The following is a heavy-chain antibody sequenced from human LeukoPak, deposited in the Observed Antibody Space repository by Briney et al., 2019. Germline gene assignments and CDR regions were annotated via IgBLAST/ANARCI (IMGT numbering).Heavy chain of an antibody. CDR2: ISYDGSNK. J-gene: IGHJ4*02. Sequence: GGSLRLSCAAAGFTFSSYGMHWVSQAPGKGMEWVAVISYDGSNKYYADSVKGRFTISRDNSKTTLYLQMNSLRAEDTAVYYCAKDLWDYYGSGSTFDYWGQGTLVTVSS. CDR3: AKDLWDYYGSGSTFDY. V-gene: IGHV3-30*18. CDR1: GFTFSSYG. D-gene: IGHD3-10*01.